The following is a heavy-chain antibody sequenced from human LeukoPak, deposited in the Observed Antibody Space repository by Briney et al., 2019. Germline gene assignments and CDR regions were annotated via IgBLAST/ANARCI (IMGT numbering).Heavy chain of an antibody. J-gene: IGHJ4*02. CDR2: ISDDGSNK. CDR1: GFTFRTYA. V-gene: IGHV3-30*04. D-gene: IGHD4-23*01. CDR3: ARGARKGDDYGGFFDY. Sequence: GGSLRLSCAASGFTFRTYAMNWVRQAPGKGLEWVAVISDDGSNKYYAESVKGQFTISRDNSKNTLYLQMNSLRAEDTAVYYCARGARKGDDYGGFFDYWGQGTLVIVSS.